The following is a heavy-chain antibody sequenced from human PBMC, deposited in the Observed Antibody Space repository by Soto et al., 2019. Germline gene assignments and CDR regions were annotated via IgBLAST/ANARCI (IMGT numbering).Heavy chain of an antibody. J-gene: IGHJ6*02. Sequence: SETLSLTCTVSGGAINTNNYYWGWVRQAPGKGLEWIGSVFYDGTTYYSPSLKSRVTISLATSRTQFSLKLNSVTAADTAVYYCARAQLLWFGELSAPDGMDVWGQGTTVTVSS. D-gene: IGHD3-10*01. CDR1: GGAINTNNYY. V-gene: IGHV4-39*01. CDR3: ARAQLLWFGELSAPDGMDV. CDR2: VFYDGTT.